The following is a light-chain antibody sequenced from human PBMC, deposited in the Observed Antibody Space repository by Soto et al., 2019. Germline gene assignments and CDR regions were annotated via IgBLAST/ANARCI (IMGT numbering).Light chain of an antibody. Sequence: DIQVTKTPSTLSASVGDEVTITCRASQTISRWLAWYQQKPGGAPKLLIYDASTLESWVRSRFSASGSETECTLTINRLQPDDFATYFSHSRAFGQGTRLEIK. J-gene: IGKJ5*01. V-gene: IGKV1-5*01. CDR3: HSRA. CDR2: DAS. CDR1: QTISRW.